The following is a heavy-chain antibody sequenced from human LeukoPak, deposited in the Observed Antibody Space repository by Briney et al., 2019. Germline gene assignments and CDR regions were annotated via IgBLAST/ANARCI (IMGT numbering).Heavy chain of an antibody. CDR2: IKQDGSEK. CDR1: GFTFSSYW. V-gene: IGHV3-7*01. D-gene: IGHD3-10*01. J-gene: IGHJ4*02. Sequence: GGSLRLSCAASGFTFSSYWMSWVRQAPGKGLDWVANIKQDGSEKYYVDSVKGRFTISRDNAKNSLYLQMNSLRAEDTAVYYCARVVLLWFGEPYHFDYWGQGTLVTVSS. CDR3: ARVVLLWFGEPYHFDY.